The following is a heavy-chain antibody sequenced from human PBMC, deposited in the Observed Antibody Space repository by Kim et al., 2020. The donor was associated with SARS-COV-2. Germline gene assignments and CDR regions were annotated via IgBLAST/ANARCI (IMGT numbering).Heavy chain of an antibody. J-gene: IGHJ4*02. D-gene: IGHD3-10*01. CDR3: AKDFHYGSGDMPNYFDY. CDR1: GFTFSSFA. V-gene: IGHV3-23*01. Sequence: GGSLRLSCAASGFTFSSFAMTWVRQLPGKGLEWVSVINYDGGLTFYADSVKGRFTISRDNSMNTLYLQMNSLRADDTAVYYCAKDFHYGSGDMPNYFDYWGQETPLPVSS. CDR2: INYDGGLT.